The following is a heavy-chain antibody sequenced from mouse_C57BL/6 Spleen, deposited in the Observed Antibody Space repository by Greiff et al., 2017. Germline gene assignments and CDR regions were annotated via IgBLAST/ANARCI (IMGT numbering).Heavy chain of an antibody. D-gene: IGHD1-1*01. J-gene: IGHJ4*01. V-gene: IGHV1-72*01. CDR1: GYTFTSYW. CDR3: ARWAVVNYGAMDY. CDR2: IDPNSGGT. Sequence: QVQLQQPGAELVKPGASVKLSCKASGYTFTSYWMRWVKQRPGRGLEWIGRIDPNSGGTKYNEKFKSKATLTVDKPSSTAYMQLSSLTSEDSAVDYGARWAVVNYGAMDYWGQGTSVTGSS.